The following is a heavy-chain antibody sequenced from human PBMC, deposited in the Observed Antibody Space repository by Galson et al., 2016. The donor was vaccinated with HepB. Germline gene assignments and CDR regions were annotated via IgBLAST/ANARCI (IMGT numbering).Heavy chain of an antibody. CDR3: ARRRSYCSGGICSPDYSYYGMDV. J-gene: IGHJ6*02. CDR2: MNPNSGNT. V-gene: IGHV1-8*02. CDR1: GYSFTNYH. D-gene: IGHD2-15*01. Sequence: SVKVSCKASGYSFTNYHINWVRQATGQGLEWLGWMNPNSGNTLYAQKFQGRVTMTSNTSISTAYMELSSLRSDDTAVYFCARRRSYCSGGICSPDYSYYGMDVWGQGTTVTVSS.